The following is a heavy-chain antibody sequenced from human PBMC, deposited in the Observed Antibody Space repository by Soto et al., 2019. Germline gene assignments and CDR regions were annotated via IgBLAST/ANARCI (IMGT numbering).Heavy chain of an antibody. CDR1: GDSISSYY. D-gene: IGHD1-26*01. Sequence: LSLTCTVSGDSISSYYWSWIRQPAGKGLEWIGRIHTSGSTNYNPSLKSRVTMSVDTSKNHFSLKMSSATAADTAVYYCARGGVGGSRYYFDYWGQGTLVTVSS. CDR2: IHTSGST. CDR3: ARGGVGGSRYYFDY. V-gene: IGHV4-4*07. J-gene: IGHJ4*02.